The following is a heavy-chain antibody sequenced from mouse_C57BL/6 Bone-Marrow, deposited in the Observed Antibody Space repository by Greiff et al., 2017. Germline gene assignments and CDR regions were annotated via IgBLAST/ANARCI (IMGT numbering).Heavy chain of an antibody. CDR1: GYTFTSYG. V-gene: IGHV1-81*01. D-gene: IGHD1-1*01. CDR2: IYPRSGNT. J-gene: IGHJ3*01. CDR3: ARGTVVAPRFAY. Sequence: VQLQQSGAELARPGASVKLSCKASGYTFTSYGISWVKQRTGQGLEWIGEIYPRSGNTYYNEKFKGKATLTADKSSSTAYMGLRSLTSDDSAVYFCARGTVVAPRFAYWGQGTLVTVSA.